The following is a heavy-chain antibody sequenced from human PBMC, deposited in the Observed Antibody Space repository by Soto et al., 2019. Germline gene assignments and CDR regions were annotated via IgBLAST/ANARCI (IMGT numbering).Heavy chain of an antibody. J-gene: IGHJ4*02. V-gene: IGHV1-69*01. Sequence: QVQLVQSGAEVKKPGSSVKVSCKASGGTFSSYAISWVRQAPGQGLEWMGGIIPIFGTANYAQKFQGRVTITADESTSTAYMELSSLRSEDTAVYCCYKMVVGTNDFDYWGQGPLVTVSS. CDR3: YKMVVGTNDFDY. D-gene: IGHD3-22*01. CDR1: GGTFSSYA. CDR2: IIPIFGTA.